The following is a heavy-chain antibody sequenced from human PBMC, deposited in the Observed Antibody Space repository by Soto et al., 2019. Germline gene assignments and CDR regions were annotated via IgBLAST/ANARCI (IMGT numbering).Heavy chain of an antibody. CDR2: ISYDGSNK. J-gene: IGHJ4*02. CDR3: AKDQRGVKGPYFDY. Sequence: GGSLRLSCAASGFTFSSYGMHWVRQAPGKGLEWVAVISYDGSNKYYADSVKGRFTISRDNSKNTLYLQMNSLRAEDTAVYYCAKDQRGVKGPYFDYWGQGTLVTVSS. D-gene: IGHD6-25*01. CDR1: GFTFSSYG. V-gene: IGHV3-30*18.